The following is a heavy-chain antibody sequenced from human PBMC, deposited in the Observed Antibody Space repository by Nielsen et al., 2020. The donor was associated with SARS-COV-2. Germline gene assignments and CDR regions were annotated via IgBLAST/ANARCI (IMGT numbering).Heavy chain of an antibody. CDR3: AKDKGPTEGYFDY. Sequence: GESLKISCAASGFTFDDYGMSWVRQAPGKGLEWVSLISWDGGSTYYADSVKGRFTISRDNSKNSLYLQMNSLRTEDTALYYCAKDKGPTEGYFDYWGQGTLVTVSS. V-gene: IGHV3-43*01. D-gene: IGHD4-11*01. CDR1: GFTFDDYG. J-gene: IGHJ4*02. CDR2: ISWDGGST.